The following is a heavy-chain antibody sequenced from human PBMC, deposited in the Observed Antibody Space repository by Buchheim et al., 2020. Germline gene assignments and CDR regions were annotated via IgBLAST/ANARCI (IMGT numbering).Heavy chain of an antibody. CDR2: ISYDGSNK. D-gene: IGHD3-22*01. J-gene: IGHJ4*02. V-gene: IGHV3-30*18. Sequence: QVQLVESGGGVVQPVRSLRFSCAASGFTFSSYGMHWVRQAPGKGLEWVAVISYDGSNKYYADSVKGRFTISRDTSKNTLYLQMNNLRAEDTAVYYCAKGTTGYDSSGSLGFDYWGQGTL. CDR3: AKGTTGYDSSGSLGFDY. CDR1: GFTFSSYG.